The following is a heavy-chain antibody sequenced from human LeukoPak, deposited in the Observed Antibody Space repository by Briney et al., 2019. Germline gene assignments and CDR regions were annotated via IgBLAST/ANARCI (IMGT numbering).Heavy chain of an antibody. J-gene: IGHJ5*02. CDR1: GGSFSGYY. Sequence: PSETLSLTCAVYGGSFSGYYWSWIRQPPGKGLEWIGEINHSGSTNYNPSLKSRVTISVDTSKNQFSLKLSSVTAADTAVYYCARGPRLMITFGGVLNWFDPWGQGTLVTVSS. CDR3: ARGPRLMITFGGVLNWFDP. D-gene: IGHD3-16*01. CDR2: INHSGST. V-gene: IGHV4-34*01.